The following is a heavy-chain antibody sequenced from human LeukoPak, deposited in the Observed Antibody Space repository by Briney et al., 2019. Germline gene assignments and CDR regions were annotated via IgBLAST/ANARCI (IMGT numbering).Heavy chain of an antibody. Sequence: GGSLRLSCAASGFTFTTYWLGWVRQPPGKGLEWVGRIKSKTDAGTTEYAAPVKGRFTISRDDSKNTLYLQMNSLKTEDAAVYYCTTETYQFSSGWSFDYWGQGTLVTVSS. V-gene: IGHV3-15*01. CDR1: GFTFTTYW. CDR3: TTETYQFSSGWSFDY. D-gene: IGHD6-19*01. CDR2: IKSKTDAGTT. J-gene: IGHJ4*02.